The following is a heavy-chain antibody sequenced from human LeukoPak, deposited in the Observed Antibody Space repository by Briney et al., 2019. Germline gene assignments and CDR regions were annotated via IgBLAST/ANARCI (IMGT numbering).Heavy chain of an antibody. Sequence: PGGSLRLSCAASGFTFDDYGMSWVRQAPGKGLEWVSGINWKSGSTGYAASVKGRFTISRDNAKNTLYLQMSSLRAEDTAVYFCVRDGDDFNFDYWGQGSLVTVSS. J-gene: IGHJ4*02. V-gene: IGHV3-20*04. CDR2: INWKSGST. D-gene: IGHD5-24*01. CDR3: VRDGDDFNFDY. CDR1: GFTFDDYG.